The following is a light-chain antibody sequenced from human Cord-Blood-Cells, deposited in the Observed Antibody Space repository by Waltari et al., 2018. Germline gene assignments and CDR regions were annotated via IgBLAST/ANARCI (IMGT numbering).Light chain of an antibody. CDR3: QQYNNWPPLT. Sequence: EIVMTQSPATLSVSPGERATLSCRASQSVSSNLAWYQQKPGQRPRLLIYGASTRATGTPARFSGSGSGTEFTLTISSLQSEDFAVYYCQQYNNWPPLTFGGGTKVEIK. CDR1: QSVSSN. CDR2: GAS. V-gene: IGKV3-15*01. J-gene: IGKJ4*01.